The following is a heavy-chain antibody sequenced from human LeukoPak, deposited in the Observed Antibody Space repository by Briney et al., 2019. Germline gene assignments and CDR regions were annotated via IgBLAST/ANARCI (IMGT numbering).Heavy chain of an antibody. D-gene: IGHD3-3*01. CDR2: IYYSGST. J-gene: IGHJ3*02. CDR3: AREIEWLGDAFDI. V-gene: IGHV4-31*03. Sequence: SETLSLTCTVSGGSISSGGYYWSWIRQRPGKGLEWIGYIYYSGSTYYNPSLKSRVTISVDTSKNQFSLKLSSVTAADTAVYYCAREIEWLGDAFDIWGQGTMVTVSS. CDR1: GGSISSGGYY.